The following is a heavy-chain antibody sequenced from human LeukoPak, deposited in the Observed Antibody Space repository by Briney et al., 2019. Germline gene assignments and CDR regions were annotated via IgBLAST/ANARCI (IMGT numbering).Heavy chain of an antibody. Sequence: SLKISCKGSGFTFSTYSFAWVRQMPGKGLEWMGVVYAGDSSTRYSPSFQGQVTISVDKSISTAYLQWSSLKASDSAIYYCARHSCYDSWGQGTLAAVSS. CDR2: VYAGDSST. V-gene: IGHV5-51*01. CDR1: GFTFSTYS. CDR3: ARHSCYDS. D-gene: IGHD3-16*01. J-gene: IGHJ4*02.